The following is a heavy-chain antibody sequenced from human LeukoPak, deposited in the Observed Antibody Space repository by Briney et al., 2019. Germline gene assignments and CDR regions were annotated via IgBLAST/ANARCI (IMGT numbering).Heavy chain of an antibody. CDR3: ARERNSYGYSHAFDI. J-gene: IGHJ3*02. D-gene: IGHD5-18*01. Sequence: GGSLRLSCAASGFTFSSYSMNWVRQAPGKGLEWVSSISSSSSYIYYADSVKGRFTISRDNAKNSLYLQMNSLRAEDTAVYYCARERNSYGYSHAFDIWGQGTMVTVSS. V-gene: IGHV3-21*01. CDR2: ISSSSSYI. CDR1: GFTFSSYS.